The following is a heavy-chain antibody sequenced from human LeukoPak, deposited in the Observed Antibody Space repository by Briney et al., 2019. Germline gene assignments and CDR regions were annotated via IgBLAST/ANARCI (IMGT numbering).Heavy chain of an antibody. J-gene: IGHJ3*02. Sequence: SETLSLTCTVSGGSISSGSYYWSWIRQPAGKGLEWIGRIYTSGSTNYNPSLKSRVTISVDTSKNQFSLKLSSVTAADTAVYYCAPTYYDFWSGYVEGDAFDIWGQGTMVTVSS. CDR3: APTYYDFWSGYVEGDAFDI. CDR1: GGSISSGSYY. D-gene: IGHD3-3*01. CDR2: IYTSGST. V-gene: IGHV4-61*02.